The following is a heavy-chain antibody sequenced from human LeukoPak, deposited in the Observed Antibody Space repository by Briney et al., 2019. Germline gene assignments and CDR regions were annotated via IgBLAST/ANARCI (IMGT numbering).Heavy chain of an antibody. D-gene: IGHD3-9*01. CDR1: GGSVSSGTYY. Sequence: SQTLSLTCTVSGGSVSSGTYYWNWIRQPAGKGLEWIGRIYTSGSTNYNPSLKSRVTISVDTSKNHFSLKLTSVTAADTAVYYCARGGDYDILTGYYPNFDYWGQGTLVTVSS. V-gene: IGHV4-61*02. J-gene: IGHJ4*02. CDR3: ARGGDYDILTGYYPNFDY. CDR2: IYTSGST.